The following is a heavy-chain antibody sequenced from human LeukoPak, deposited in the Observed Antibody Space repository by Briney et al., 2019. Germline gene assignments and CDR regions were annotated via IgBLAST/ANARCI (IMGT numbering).Heavy chain of an antibody. CDR3: ARIPADSSSCYYISYFDY. D-gene: IGHD3-22*01. CDR2: IYTSGNT. Sequence: SQTLSLTCTVSGGSISSYYWSWIRQPAGKGLGWIGRIYTSGNTNYNPSLKTRVTMSVDTSKNQFSLKLSAVTAADSAVYYCARIPADSSSCYYISYFDYWGQGPLVTVSA. V-gene: IGHV4-4*07. CDR1: GGSISSYY. J-gene: IGHJ4*02.